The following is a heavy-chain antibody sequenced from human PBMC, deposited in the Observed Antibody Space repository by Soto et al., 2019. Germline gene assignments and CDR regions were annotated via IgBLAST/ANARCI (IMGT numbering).Heavy chain of an antibody. CDR1: GGTFSSYA. J-gene: IGHJ6*02. CDR2: IIPIFGTA. D-gene: IGHD6-13*01. CDR3: AQSPLEIGAAGTVDYYYYGMDV. V-gene: IGHV1-69*01. Sequence: QVQLVQSGAEVKKPGSSVKVSCKASGGTFSSYAISWVRQAPGQGLEWMGGIIPIFGTANYAQKFQGRVTITADESTSTAYMELSSLRSEDTAVYYCAQSPLEIGAAGTVDYYYYGMDVWGQGTTVTVSS.